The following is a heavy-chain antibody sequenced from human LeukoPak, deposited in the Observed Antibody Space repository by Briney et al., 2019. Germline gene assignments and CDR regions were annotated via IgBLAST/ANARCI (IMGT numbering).Heavy chain of an antibody. V-gene: IGHV4-61*05. J-gene: IGHJ4*02. D-gene: IGHD2-2*01. CDR1: GGSISSTTTY. CDR3: ARWSGYALD. Sequence: SEPLSLTCSVSGGSISSTTTYWGWIRQPPGKGLEWIGYIYYSGSTNYNPSLKSRVTMSIDTSKNQFSLKLSSVTAADTAVYYCARWSGYALDWGQGTLVTVSS. CDR2: IYYSGST.